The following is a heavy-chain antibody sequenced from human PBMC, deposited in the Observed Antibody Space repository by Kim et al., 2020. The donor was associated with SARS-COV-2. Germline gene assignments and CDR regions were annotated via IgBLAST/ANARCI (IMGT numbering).Heavy chain of an antibody. J-gene: IGHJ5*01. Sequence: GGSLRLSCTASGFTFGDYAMHWVRQVPGKGLEWVAGVSWNSTGICYADSVKGRFTISRDNAKNSLYLIMNSLRAEDTALYYYAKDDSDGVVRKFGWLVSWGQATLVTVSS. D-gene: IGHD3-10*01. V-gene: IGHV3-9*01. CDR2: VSWNSTGI. CDR3: AKDDSDGVVRKFGWLVS. CDR1: GFTFGDYA.